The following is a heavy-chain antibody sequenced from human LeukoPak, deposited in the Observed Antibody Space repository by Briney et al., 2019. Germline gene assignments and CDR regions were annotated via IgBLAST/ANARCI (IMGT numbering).Heavy chain of an antibody. CDR1: GFTFSSYG. CDR2: IWYDGSNK. CDR3: ARSRGGVAWMTDY. D-gene: IGHD3-16*01. V-gene: IGHV3-33*01. Sequence: PGGSLRLSCAASGFTFSSYGMHWVRQAPGKGLECVAVIWYDGSNKYYADSVKGRFTISRDNSKNTLYLQMNSLRAEDTAVYYCARSRGGVAWMTDYWGQGTLVTVSS. J-gene: IGHJ4*02.